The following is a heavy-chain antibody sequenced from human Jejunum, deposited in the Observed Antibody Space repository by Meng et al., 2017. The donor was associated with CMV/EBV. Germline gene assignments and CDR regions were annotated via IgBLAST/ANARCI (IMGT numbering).Heavy chain of an antibody. CDR3: ARDPKASSWYHFDY. J-gene: IGHJ4*02. CDR2: YDSGST. Sequence: CPVSGASIRLFYWRWVRQSPEQGLEWIVYDSGSTNYSPSLRSRVTMALDTSKNQLSLRLSFVTVEDTAVYYCARDPKASSWYHFDYWGQGMLVTVSS. V-gene: IGHV4-59*01. CDR1: GASIRLFY. D-gene: IGHD6-13*01.